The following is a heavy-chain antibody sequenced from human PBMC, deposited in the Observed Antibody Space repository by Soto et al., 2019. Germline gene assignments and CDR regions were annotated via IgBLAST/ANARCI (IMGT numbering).Heavy chain of an antibody. D-gene: IGHD7-27*01. J-gene: IGHJ6*02. V-gene: IGHV3-13*01. CDR1: GVTRCSCD. CDR2: IGTAGDT. CDR3: ARETLLGGMDV. Sequence: GGLLRLSRAVAGVTRCSCDMHWVRQATGKGLEWVSAIGTAGDTYYPGSVTGRFTISRENAKNSWDLQMNSLRAGDTAVYYCARETLLGGMDVWGQGTTVTVSS.